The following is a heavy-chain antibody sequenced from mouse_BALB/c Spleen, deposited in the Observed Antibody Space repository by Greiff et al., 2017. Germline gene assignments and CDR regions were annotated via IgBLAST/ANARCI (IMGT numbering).Heavy chain of an antibody. CDR2: ILPGSGST. D-gene: IGHD2-14*01. J-gene: IGHJ4*01. CDR1: GYTFSSYW. Sequence: QVQLQQSGAELMKPGASVKISCKATGYTFSSYWIEWVKQRPGHGLEWIGEILPGSGSTNYNEKFKGKATFTADTSSNTAYMQLSSLTSEDSAVYYCARGYMEVRRALYYAMDYWGQGTSVTVSS. V-gene: IGHV1-9*01. CDR3: ARGYMEVRRALYYAMDY.